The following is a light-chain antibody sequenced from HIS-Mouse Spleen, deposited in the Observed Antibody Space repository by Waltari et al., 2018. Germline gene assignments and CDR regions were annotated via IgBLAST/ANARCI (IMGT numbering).Light chain of an antibody. V-gene: IGLV1-47*01. CDR3: AAWDDSLSGWV. CDR2: RNN. CDR1: SSHIGSNY. Sequence: QSLLTQPPSASGTPGQRVTISCSGSSSHIGSNYVYWYQQLPGTAPNLLIYRNNQRPSGVPDRFSGSKSGTSASLAISGLRSEDEADYYCAAWDDSLSGWVFGGGTKLTVL. J-gene: IGLJ3*02.